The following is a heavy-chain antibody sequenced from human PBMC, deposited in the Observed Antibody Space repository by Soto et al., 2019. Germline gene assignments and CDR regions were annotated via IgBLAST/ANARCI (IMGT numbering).Heavy chain of an antibody. CDR1: GFTFSSYA. Sequence: EVQLLESGGGLVQPGGSLRLSCAASGFTFSSYAMSWVRQAPGKGLEWVSAISGSGGSTYYADSVKGRFTISRDNSKNTLYLQMNSLRAEDTAVYYCAKGVYYYDSSGWNGDAFDLWGQGTMVTVSS. J-gene: IGHJ3*01. D-gene: IGHD3-22*01. CDR2: ISGSGGST. V-gene: IGHV3-23*01. CDR3: AKGVYYYDSSGWNGDAFDL.